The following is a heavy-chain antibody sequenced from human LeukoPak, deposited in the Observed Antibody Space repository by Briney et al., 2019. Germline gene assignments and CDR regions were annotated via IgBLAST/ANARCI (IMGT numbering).Heavy chain of an antibody. J-gene: IGHJ5*02. CDR2: INSDGSST. CDR3: ARDNGEWRLNWFDH. D-gene: IGHD2-8*01. Sequence: GESLRLSCAASGFTFSNYWMHWVRQAPGKGLVWVSRINSDGSSTNYAGSVQGRFTISRDNSKNTLYLQMNSLRAEDTAVYYCARDNGEWRLNWFDHWGQGTLVTVPT. CDR1: GFTFSNYW. V-gene: IGHV3-74*01.